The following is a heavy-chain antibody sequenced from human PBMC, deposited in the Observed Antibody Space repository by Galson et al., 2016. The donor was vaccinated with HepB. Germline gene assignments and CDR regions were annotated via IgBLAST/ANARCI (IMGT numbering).Heavy chain of an antibody. CDR1: GFSFSSYV. CDR2: IGSGGRST. J-gene: IGHJ5*02. D-gene: IGHD2-15*01. CDR3: AKRYCSGGSCYHVDH. Sequence: SLRLSCAASGFSFSSYVMFWVRQAPGKGLEFVSAIGSGGRSTHYADSLRGRFTISRDNSKNTLYLQMNILRAEDTAVYYCAKRYCSGGSCYHVDHWGQGTLVTVSS. V-gene: IGHV3-64*04.